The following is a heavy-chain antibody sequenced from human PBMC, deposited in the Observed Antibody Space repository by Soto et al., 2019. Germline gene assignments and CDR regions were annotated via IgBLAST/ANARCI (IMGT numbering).Heavy chain of an antibody. D-gene: IGHD1-1*01. CDR1: GYIFTTYG. J-gene: IGHJ6*02. CDR2: ISPYNGTT. CDR3: ARDGERDTGLNFYYYLHGMDA. V-gene: IGHV1-18*04. Sequence: ASVKVSCKASGYIFTTYGISWVRQAPGQGLEWMGWISPYNGTTKYAEKFQGEMTMTTDTATSTAYMDLRSLRSDDTAVYYCARDGERDTGLNFYYYLHGMDAWGQGTRVTVSS.